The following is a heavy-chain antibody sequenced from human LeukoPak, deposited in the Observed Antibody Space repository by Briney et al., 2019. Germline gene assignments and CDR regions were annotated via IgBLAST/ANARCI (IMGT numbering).Heavy chain of an antibody. CDR2: IYHSGST. D-gene: IGHD3-10*01. Sequence: SETLSLTCTVSGYSISSGFYWGWIRQPPGKGLESIGSIYHSGSTYYNPSLKSRVTISVDTSKNQFSLKLSSVTAAGTAVYYCARLSWGVPPYNWFDPWGQGTLVTVSS. CDR1: GYSISSGFY. CDR3: ARLSWGVPPYNWFDP. V-gene: IGHV4-38-2*02. J-gene: IGHJ5*02.